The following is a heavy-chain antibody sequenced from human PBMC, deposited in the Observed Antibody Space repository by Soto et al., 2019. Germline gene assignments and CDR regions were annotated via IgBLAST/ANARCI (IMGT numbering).Heavy chain of an antibody. CDR3: AREDYYYDSSPKYGMDV. D-gene: IGHD3-22*01. J-gene: IGHJ6*02. V-gene: IGHV3-48*01. CDR1: GFTFSNYA. Sequence: GGSLRLSCAASGFTFSNYAMNWVRQAPGKGLEWVSYISSSSSTIYYADSVKGRFTISRDNAKNSLYLQMNSLRAEDTAVYYCAREDYYYDSSPKYGMDVWGQGTTVTVSS. CDR2: ISSSSSTI.